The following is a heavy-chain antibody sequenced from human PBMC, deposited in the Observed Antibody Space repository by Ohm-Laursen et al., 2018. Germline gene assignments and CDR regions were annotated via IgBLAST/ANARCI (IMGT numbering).Heavy chain of an antibody. CDR2: ITPSDTT. V-gene: IGHV3-11*01. CDR1: GFTFSDHY. CDR3: ALPTSIAAAGSGLEDY. J-gene: IGHJ4*02. D-gene: IGHD6-13*01. Sequence: SLRLSCAASGFTFSDHYMSWIRQSPGKGLEWISYITPSDTTYYADSVKGRFTISRDNAKNSLFLQMNSLRAEDTAVYYCALPTSIAAAGSGLEDYWGQGTLVTVSS.